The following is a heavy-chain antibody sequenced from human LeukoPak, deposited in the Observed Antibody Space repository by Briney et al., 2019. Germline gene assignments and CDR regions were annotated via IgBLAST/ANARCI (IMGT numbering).Heavy chain of an antibody. D-gene: IGHD5-18*01. CDR3: AREFRGYSYGYGPTFDY. J-gene: IGHJ4*02. Sequence: GASVKVSCTASGYTFTSYGISWVRQAPGQGLEWMGWISAYNGNTNYAQKLQGRVTMTTDTSTSTAYMELRSLRSDDTAVYYCAREFRGYSYGYGPTFDYWGQGTLVTVSS. V-gene: IGHV1-18*01. CDR2: ISAYNGNT. CDR1: GYTFTSYG.